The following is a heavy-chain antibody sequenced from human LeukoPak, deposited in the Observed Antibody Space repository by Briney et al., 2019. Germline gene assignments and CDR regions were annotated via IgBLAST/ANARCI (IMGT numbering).Heavy chain of an antibody. V-gene: IGHV4-34*01. CDR1: GGSFSGYY. CDR2: INHSGST. J-gene: IGHJ3*02. CDR3: ARPHYDSSGYYYIGAFDI. D-gene: IGHD3-22*01. Sequence: SETLSLTCAVYGGSFSGYYWSWIRQPPGKGLEWIGEINHSGSTNYNPSLKSRVTISVDTSKKQFSLKLSSVTAADTAVYYCARPHYDSSGYYYIGAFDIWGQGTMVTVSS.